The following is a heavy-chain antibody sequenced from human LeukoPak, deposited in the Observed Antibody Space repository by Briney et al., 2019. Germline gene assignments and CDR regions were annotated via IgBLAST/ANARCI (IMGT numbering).Heavy chain of an antibody. CDR1: GGSIGSSSFY. CDR3: VRLQAVTGNFDY. Sequence: TSETLSLTCTVSGGSIGSSSFYLGWIRQPPGQGLEWIETIKYSGDTYYTPSLKSRVTISVDSSRNQFSLKLSSVTAADTAVYYCVRLQAVTGNFDYWGQGALVTVSS. CDR2: IKYSGDT. J-gene: IGHJ4*02. V-gene: IGHV4-39*07. D-gene: IGHD1-20*01.